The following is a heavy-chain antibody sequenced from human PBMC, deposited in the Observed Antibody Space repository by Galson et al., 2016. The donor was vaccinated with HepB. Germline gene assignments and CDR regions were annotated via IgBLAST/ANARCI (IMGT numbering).Heavy chain of an antibody. V-gene: IGHV1-69*13. Sequence: SVKVSCKASGGTFSTYAIHWVRQAPGQGLEWMGGSNTIFGPANYAQKFQGRVTITADGSTSTAYMELRSLRSEDTAVYYCARAGSSLTAYYNWSQGTLVTVS. CDR3: ARAGSSLTAYYN. D-gene: IGHD3-9*01. J-gene: IGHJ4*02. CDR1: GGTFSTYA. CDR2: SNTIFGPA.